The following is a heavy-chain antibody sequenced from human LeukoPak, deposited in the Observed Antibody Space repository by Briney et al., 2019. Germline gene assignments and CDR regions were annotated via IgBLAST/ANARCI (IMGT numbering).Heavy chain of an antibody. Sequence: PGGSLRLSCAASGFTFSSYGMHWVRQAPGKGLEWVAVISYDGSNKYYADSVKGRFTISRDNSKNTLYLQMNSLRAEDTAVYYCAKDMGGLGAFDIWGQGTMVTVSS. CDR2: ISYDGSNK. CDR3: AKDMGGLGAFDI. CDR1: GFTFSSYG. J-gene: IGHJ3*02. D-gene: IGHD3-16*01. V-gene: IGHV3-30*18.